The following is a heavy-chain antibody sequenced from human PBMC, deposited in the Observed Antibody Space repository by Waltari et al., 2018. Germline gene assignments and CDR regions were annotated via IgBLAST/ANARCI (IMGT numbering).Heavy chain of an antibody. Sequence: EVLLVESGGDLVQPGGSLRLSCAVSGFTFSSYEMNWVRQAPGKGLEWVSYISSGGSTIYYTDSVKGRFTISRDNAKNSLYLQMNSLRAEDTAVYYCARNPTNYYYDSIQTGAFDIWGQGTMVTVSS. D-gene: IGHD3-22*01. J-gene: IGHJ3*02. CDR2: ISSGGSTI. V-gene: IGHV3-48*03. CDR1: GFTFSSYE. CDR3: ARNPTNYYYDSIQTGAFDI.